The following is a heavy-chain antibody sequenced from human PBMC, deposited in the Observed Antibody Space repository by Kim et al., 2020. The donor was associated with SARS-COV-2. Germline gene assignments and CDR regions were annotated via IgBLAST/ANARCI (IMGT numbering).Heavy chain of an antibody. Sequence: SSPSFQGQVTISADNSITTAYLQWSSLRASDTAMYYCARMGSSAGRIINFWGQGTLVTVSS. J-gene: IGHJ4*02. V-gene: IGHV5-51*01. CDR3: ARMGSSAGRIINF. D-gene: IGHD6-13*01.